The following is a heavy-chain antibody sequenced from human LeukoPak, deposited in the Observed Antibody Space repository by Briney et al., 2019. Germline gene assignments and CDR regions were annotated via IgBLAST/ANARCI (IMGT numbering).Heavy chain of an antibody. CDR3: AKDRSIGTYYTFDH. V-gene: IGHV3-23*01. CDR1: GFTFNNYV. J-gene: IGHJ4*02. Sequence: GGSLRLSCEASGFTFNNYVMTWVRQAPGKGLEWVSSISAIAAMTYYADSVKGRFTVSRDNSNNRLYLQMSGLTAADTAVYYCAKDRSIGTYYTFDHWGQGTLVTVSS. CDR2: ISAIAAMT. D-gene: IGHD1-26*01.